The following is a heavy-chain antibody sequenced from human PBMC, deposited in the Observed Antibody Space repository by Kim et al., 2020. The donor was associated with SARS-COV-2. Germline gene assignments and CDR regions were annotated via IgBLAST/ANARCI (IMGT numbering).Heavy chain of an antibody. V-gene: IGHV3-23*01. D-gene: IGHD7-27*01. CDR1: SFTLGHFA. J-gene: IGHJ4*02. Sequence: GGSLRLSCAASSFTLGHFAMNWVRQAPGKGLEWVSCISDSGDTTYYADSVKGRFTISRDNSKNTLFLQMNSLRADDTAMYYCAKDLNLGFDSWGQGTLVTVSA. CDR3: AKDLNLGFDS. CDR2: ISDSGDTT.